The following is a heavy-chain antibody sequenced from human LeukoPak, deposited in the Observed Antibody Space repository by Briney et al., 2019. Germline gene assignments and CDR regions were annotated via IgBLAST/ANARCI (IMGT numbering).Heavy chain of an antibody. CDR3: ARGPPYGGNSDY. Sequence: LPGGSLRLSCAASGFTFSSYAMHWVRQAPGKGLEWVAVISYDGSNKYYADSVKGRFTISRDNSKNTLYLQMNSLRAEDTAVYYCARGPPYGGNSDYWGQGTLVTVSS. CDR1: GFTFSSYA. V-gene: IGHV3-30-3*01. CDR2: ISYDGSNK. J-gene: IGHJ4*02. D-gene: IGHD4-23*01.